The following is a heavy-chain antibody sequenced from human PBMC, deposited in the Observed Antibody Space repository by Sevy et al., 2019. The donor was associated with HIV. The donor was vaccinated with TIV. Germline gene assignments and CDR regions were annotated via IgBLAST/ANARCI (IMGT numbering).Heavy chain of an antibody. CDR1: GYTFTSYY. V-gene: IGHV1-46*01. D-gene: IGHD2-21*02. J-gene: IGHJ4*02. CDR3: ARVESCGGDCYYSDY. Sequence: ASVKVSCKASGYTFTSYYIHWVRQAPEQWLECMGIINPSGGGTNYAQKFQGRVTFTRDTSTSTVYMELSSLRAEDTAVYYCARVESCGGDCYYSDYWGQGTQVTVSS. CDR2: INPSGGGT.